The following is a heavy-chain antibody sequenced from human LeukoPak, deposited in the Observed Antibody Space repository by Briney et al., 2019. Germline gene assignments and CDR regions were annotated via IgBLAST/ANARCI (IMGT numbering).Heavy chain of an antibody. CDR2: ISGSSGII. J-gene: IGHJ6*02. D-gene: IGHD6-13*01. CDR1: GFTFNTYT. CDR3: ARVPNSSSWPKAAYYYYYGMDV. Sequence: GGSLRLSCAASGFTFNTYTMDWVRQAPGKGLEWVSYISGSSGIIDYADSVRGRFTISRDNAKNSLYLQMNGLRVEDSALYYCARVPNSSSWPKAAYYYYYGMDVWGQGTTVTVS. V-gene: IGHV3-48*04.